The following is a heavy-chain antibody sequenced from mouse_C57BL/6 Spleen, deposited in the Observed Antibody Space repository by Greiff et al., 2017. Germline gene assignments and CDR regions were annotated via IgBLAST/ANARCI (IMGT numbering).Heavy chain of an antibody. CDR1: GFTFNTYA. D-gene: IGHD1-1*01. CDR3: VRDGDYGSSFDY. V-gene: IGHV10-3*01. CDR2: IRSKSSNYAT. Sequence: DVQLVESGGGLVQPKGSLKLSCAASGFTFNTYAMHWVRQAPGKGLEWVARIRSKSSNYATYYADSVKDRFTISRDDSQSMLYLQMNNLKTEDTAMYYCVRDGDYGSSFDYWGQGTTLTVSS. J-gene: IGHJ2*01.